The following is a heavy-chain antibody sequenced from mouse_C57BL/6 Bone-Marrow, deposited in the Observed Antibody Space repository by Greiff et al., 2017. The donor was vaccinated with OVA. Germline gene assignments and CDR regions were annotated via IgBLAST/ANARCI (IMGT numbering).Heavy chain of an antibody. CDR2: IDPTNDYT. J-gene: IGHJ2*01. CDR3: PRGYSFDS. CDR1: VYTFTMYT. Sequence: VQVVESGAELARPGSSVKVSCKASVYTFTMYTIHWVKQRPGQGLEWIGYIDPTNDYTNYNQKFKGKATLTADKSSSTAYMQLSSLTSEDSAVYYCPRGYSFDSRGQGTTLTASS. V-gene: IGHV1-4*01.